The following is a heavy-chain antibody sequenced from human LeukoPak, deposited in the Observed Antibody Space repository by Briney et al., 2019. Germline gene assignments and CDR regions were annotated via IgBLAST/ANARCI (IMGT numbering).Heavy chain of an antibody. CDR3: ARDTSGYRGGSFDY. D-gene: IGHD3-22*01. CDR2: IYYSGST. J-gene: IGHJ4*02. V-gene: IGHV4-59*01. Sequence: SETLSLTCTVSGGPINSFYWSWTRQPPGKGLEWIGYIYYSGSTNYNPSLKSRVTTSLDTSNNQFSLKLSSLTAADTAVYYCARDTSGYRGGSFDYWRQGTLVTVSS. CDR1: GGPINSFY.